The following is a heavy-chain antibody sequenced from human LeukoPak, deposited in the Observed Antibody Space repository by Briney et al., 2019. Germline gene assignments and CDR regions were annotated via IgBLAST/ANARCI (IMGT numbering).Heavy chain of an antibody. V-gene: IGHV4-34*01. CDR1: GGSFSGYY. D-gene: IGHD6-6*01. Sequence: PSETLSLTCAVYGGSFSGYYWSWIRQPPGKGLEWIGEINHSGSTNYNPSLKSRVTISVDTSKNQFSLKLSSVTAADTAVYYCARQDRLTIAARGSGYWGQGTLVTVSS. CDR3: ARQDRLTIAARGSGY. J-gene: IGHJ4*02. CDR2: INHSGST.